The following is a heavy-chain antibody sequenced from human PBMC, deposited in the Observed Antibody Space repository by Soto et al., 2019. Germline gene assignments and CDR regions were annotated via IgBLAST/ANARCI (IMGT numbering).Heavy chain of an antibody. Sequence: QVQLQESGPGLVKPSQTLSLTCTVSGGSISSGGYYWSWIRQHPGKGLEWIGYIYYSGSTYYNPSLKSRVTISXXTXKTXFSLKLSSVTAADTAVYYCATAAYDTSGYYKWFDPWGQGTLVTVSS. J-gene: IGHJ5*02. CDR2: IYYSGST. CDR3: ATAAYDTSGYYKWFDP. V-gene: IGHV4-31*03. CDR1: GGSISSGGYY. D-gene: IGHD3-22*01.